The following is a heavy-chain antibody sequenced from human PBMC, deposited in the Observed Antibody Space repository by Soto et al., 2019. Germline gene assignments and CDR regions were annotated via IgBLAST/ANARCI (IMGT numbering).Heavy chain of an antibody. V-gene: IGHV3-30-3*01. J-gene: IGHJ4*02. D-gene: IGHD3-16*01. Sequence: PGGSLRLSCAASGFTFSSYAMHWVRQAPGKGLEWVAVISYDGSNKYYADSVKGRFTISRDNSKNTLYLQMNSLRAEDTAVYYCARGIQRGMFGKYWGQGTLVTVSS. CDR2: ISYDGSNK. CDR3: ARGIQRGMFGKY. CDR1: GFTFSSYA.